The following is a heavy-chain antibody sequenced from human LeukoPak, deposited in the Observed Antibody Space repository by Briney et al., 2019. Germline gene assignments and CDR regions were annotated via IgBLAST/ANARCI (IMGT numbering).Heavy chain of an antibody. CDR3: ARGRVYYYGSGSYYNAPDY. D-gene: IGHD3-10*01. CDR1: GYTFTGYY. Sequence: GASVKVSCTASGYTFTGYYMHWVRQAPGQGLEWMGRINPNSGGTNYAQKFQGRVTITADESTSTAYMELSSLRSEDTAVYYCARGRVYYYGSGSYYNAPDYWGQGTLVTVSS. J-gene: IGHJ4*02. CDR2: INPNSGGT. V-gene: IGHV1-2*06.